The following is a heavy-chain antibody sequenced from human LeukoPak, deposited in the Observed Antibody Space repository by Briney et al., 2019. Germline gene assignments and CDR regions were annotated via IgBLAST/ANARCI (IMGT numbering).Heavy chain of an antibody. V-gene: IGHV7-4-1*02. CDR1: GYTFTSYA. J-gene: IGHJ5*02. CDR2: INTNTGNP. Sequence: GASVKVSCKASGYTFTSYAMNWVRQAPGQGLEWMGWINTNTGNPTYAQGFTGRFVFSLDTSVSTAYLQISSLKAEDTAVYYCARVVIEVGATTRWFDPWGQGTLVTVSS. D-gene: IGHD1-26*01. CDR3: ARVVIEVGATTRWFDP.